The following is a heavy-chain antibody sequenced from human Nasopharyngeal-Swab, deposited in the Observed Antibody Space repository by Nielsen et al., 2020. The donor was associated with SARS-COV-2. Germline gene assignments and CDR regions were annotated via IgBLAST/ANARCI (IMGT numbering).Heavy chain of an antibody. Sequence: LSLTCAASGFTFSSYGMHWVRQAPGKGLEWVAVISYDGSNKYYADSVKGRFTISRDNSKNTLYLQMNSLRAEDTAVYYCANGLEMATADYWGQGTLVTVSS. CDR2: ISYDGSNK. V-gene: IGHV3-30*18. D-gene: IGHD5-24*01. CDR3: ANGLEMATADY. J-gene: IGHJ4*02. CDR1: GFTFSSYG.